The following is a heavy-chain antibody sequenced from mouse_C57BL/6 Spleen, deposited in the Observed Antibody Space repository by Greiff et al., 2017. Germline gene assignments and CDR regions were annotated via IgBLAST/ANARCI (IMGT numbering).Heavy chain of an antibody. CDR2: ISDGGSYT. Sequence: EVKLVESGGGLVKPGGSLKLSCAASGFTFSSYAMSWVRQTPEKRLEWVATISDGGSYTYYPDNVKGRFTISRDNAKNNLYLQMSHLKSEDTAMYYCARENGSSPFDYGGQGTTLTVSS. J-gene: IGHJ2*01. CDR3: ARENGSSPFDY. D-gene: IGHD1-1*01. V-gene: IGHV5-4*01. CDR1: GFTFSSYA.